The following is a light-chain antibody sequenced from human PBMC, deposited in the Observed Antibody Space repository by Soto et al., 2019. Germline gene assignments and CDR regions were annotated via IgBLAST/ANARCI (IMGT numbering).Light chain of an antibody. CDR3: QQYNNWPRT. V-gene: IGKV3-15*01. Sequence: EIVMTQSPATLSVSRGERATLSCRASQSVSSDLAWYHQKPGQAPRLLIYGASTRATGIPARFSGSGSGTEFTLSINSLQSEDFAVYYCQQYNNWPRTLGQGTKVDI. J-gene: IGKJ1*01. CDR2: GAS. CDR1: QSVSSD.